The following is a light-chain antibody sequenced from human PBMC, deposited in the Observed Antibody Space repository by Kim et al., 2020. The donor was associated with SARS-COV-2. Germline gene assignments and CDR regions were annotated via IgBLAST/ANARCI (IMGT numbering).Light chain of an antibody. V-gene: IGLV2-14*03. CDR2: DVT. Sequence: SITISCTGTSSDVGGYNYVSWYQQHPGKAPKLMIYDVTNRHSGVSNRFSGSKSGNTASLTISGLQAEDEADYFCGSYSGSSTLHVVFGGGTQLTVL. CDR3: GSYSGSSTLHVV. CDR1: SSDVGGYNY. J-gene: IGLJ2*01.